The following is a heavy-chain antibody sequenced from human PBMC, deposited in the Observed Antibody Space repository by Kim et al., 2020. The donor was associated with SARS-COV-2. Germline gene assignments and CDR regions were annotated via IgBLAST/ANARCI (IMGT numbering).Heavy chain of an antibody. CDR2: GSG. Sequence: GSGNYNPSLKSRVTISVDAAKNQFALSLTSLTAADTAVYYCARGRVGIGYWGQGTLVTVSS. V-gene: IGHV4-34*01. D-gene: IGHD1-26*01. J-gene: IGHJ4*02. CDR3: ARGRVGIGY.